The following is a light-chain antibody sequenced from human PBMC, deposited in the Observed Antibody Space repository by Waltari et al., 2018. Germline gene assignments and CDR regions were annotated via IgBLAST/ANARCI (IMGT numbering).Light chain of an antibody. CDR1: QSVSSSY. CDR3: QQYGTSPFT. V-gene: IGKV3-20*01. J-gene: IGKJ2*01. Sequence: VLTQSPCTLSLSPGENATLSCRASQSVSSSYLAWYRPTPGQSPRLPIYGASRRATGIPDRFSGSGSGTDFTLTVHRLEPEDFALYYCQQYGTSPFTFGQGTKLEIK. CDR2: GAS.